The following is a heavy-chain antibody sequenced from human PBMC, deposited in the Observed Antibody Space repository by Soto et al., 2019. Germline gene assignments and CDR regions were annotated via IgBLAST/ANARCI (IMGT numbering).Heavy chain of an antibody. D-gene: IGHD2-21*02. CDR3: AREDDGGDRDYYGLDV. V-gene: IGHV4-30-4*08. Sequence: SETLSLTCAVSGGSISSEYFHWTWIRQSPGKGLEWIGYIHYTGSIMYNPSFKSRLTMAVDTTKNQFSLQLTSVTAADTAVYFCAREDDGGDRDYYGLDVWGQGTTVTVSS. CDR2: IHYTGSI. CDR1: GGSISSEYFH. J-gene: IGHJ6*02.